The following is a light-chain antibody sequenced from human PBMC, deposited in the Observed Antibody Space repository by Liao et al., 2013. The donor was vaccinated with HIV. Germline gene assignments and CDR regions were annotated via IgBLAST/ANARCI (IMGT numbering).Light chain of an antibody. J-gene: IGLJ1*01. CDR3: QLWDSSSDHPYV. Sequence: SYVLTQPPSVSVAPGKTARITCGGDNIGSRSVHWYQQKPGQAPVLVIYYDSDRPSGIPERFSGSHSGNTATLTISRVEPGDEADYYCQLWDSSSDHPYVFGTGTQVTVL. V-gene: IGLV3-21*01. CDR2: YDS. CDR1: NIGSRS.